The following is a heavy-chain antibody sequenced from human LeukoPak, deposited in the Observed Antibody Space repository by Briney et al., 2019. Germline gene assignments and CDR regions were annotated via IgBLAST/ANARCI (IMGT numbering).Heavy chain of an antibody. CDR1: GFTFDDYA. J-gene: IGHJ5*02. D-gene: IGHD6-13*01. Sequence: GGSLRLSCAASGFTFDDYAMHWVRQAPGKGLEWVSGISWNSGSIGYADSVKGRFTISRDNAKNSLYLQMNSLRAEDTALYYCAKEVAAPGWSDPWGQGTLVTVSS. CDR2: ISWNSGSI. V-gene: IGHV3-9*01. CDR3: AKEVAAPGWSDP.